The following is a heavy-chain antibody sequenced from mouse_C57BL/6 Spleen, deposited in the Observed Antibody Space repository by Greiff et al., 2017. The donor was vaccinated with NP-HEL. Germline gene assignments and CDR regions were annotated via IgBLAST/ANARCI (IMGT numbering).Heavy chain of an antibody. CDR2: IHPNSGST. CDR3: ARERNSYGASDY. CDR1: GYTFTSYW. J-gene: IGHJ2*01. D-gene: IGHD1-1*01. Sequence: QVQLKQPGAELVKPGASVKLSCKASGYTFTSYWMHWVNQRPGQGLEWIGMIHPNSGSTNYNEKFKSKATLTVEKSSSTAYMQLSSLTSEDSAVYYCARERNSYGASDYWGQGTTLTVSS. V-gene: IGHV1-64*01.